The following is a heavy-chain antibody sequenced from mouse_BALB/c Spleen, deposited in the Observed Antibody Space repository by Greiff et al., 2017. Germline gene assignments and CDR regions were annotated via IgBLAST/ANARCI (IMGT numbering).Heavy chain of an antibody. Sequence: VQLQQSGPELVKPGASVKVSCKASGYAFTSYNMYWVKQSHGKSLERIGYIDPYNGGTSYNQKFKGKATLTVDKSSSTAYMHLNSLTSEDSAVYYCARRSTMITTGGHYYAMDYWGQGTSVTVSS. CDR2: IDPYNGGT. J-gene: IGHJ4*01. D-gene: IGHD2-4*01. V-gene: IGHV1S135*01. CDR1: GYAFTSYN. CDR3: ARRSTMITTGGHYYAMDY.